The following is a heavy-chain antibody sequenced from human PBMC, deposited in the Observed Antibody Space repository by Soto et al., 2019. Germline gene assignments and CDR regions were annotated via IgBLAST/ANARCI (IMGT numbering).Heavy chain of an antibody. CDR1: GYTFTSYD. CDR3: ARGGYSYGQTGFDP. CDR2: MNRNSGNT. Sequence: QVQLVQSGAEVKKPGASVTVSCKASGYTFTSYDINWVRQATGQGLEWMGGMNRNSGNTGYAQKFQGRVTMTRNTSISTAYMELSRVRSEDTAVYYCARGGYSYGQTGFDPWGQGTLVTVSS. D-gene: IGHD5-18*01. J-gene: IGHJ5*02. V-gene: IGHV1-8*01.